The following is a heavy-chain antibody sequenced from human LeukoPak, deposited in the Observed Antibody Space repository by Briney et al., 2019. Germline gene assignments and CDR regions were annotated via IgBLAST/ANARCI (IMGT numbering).Heavy chain of an antibody. CDR2: IIGSSGDT. Sequence: PGASLRFSCAASGFSFSNFAMSWVRQAPGKGLEWVSLIIGSSGDTFYADSVKGRFTISRDNSKNRLYLQMNSLRAEDTALYYCAKGAYDYIEMGYFDYWGQGTLVTVSS. V-gene: IGHV3-23*01. J-gene: IGHJ4*02. CDR1: GFSFSNFA. CDR3: AKGAYDYIEMGYFDY. D-gene: IGHD5-12*01.